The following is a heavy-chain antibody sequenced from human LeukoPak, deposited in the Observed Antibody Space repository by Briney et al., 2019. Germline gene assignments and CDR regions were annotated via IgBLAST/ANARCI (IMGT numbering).Heavy chain of an antibody. V-gene: IGHV3-30*02. CDR3: AKDNLHYDFWSGYYEGGNWFDP. Sequence: GGSLRLSCAASGFTFSSDGMHWVRQAPGKGLEWVAFIRYDGSNKYYADSVKGRFTISRDNSKNTLYLQMNSLRAEDTAVYYCAKDNLHYDFWSGYYEGGNWFDPWGQGTLVTVSS. J-gene: IGHJ5*02. CDR2: IRYDGSNK. D-gene: IGHD3-3*01. CDR1: GFTFSSDG.